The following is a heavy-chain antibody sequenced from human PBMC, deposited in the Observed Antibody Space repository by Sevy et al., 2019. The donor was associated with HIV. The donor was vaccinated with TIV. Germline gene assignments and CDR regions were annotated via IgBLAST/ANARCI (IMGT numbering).Heavy chain of an antibody. CDR3: AKLGSAFGPLDD. D-gene: IGHD3-16*01. CDR2: ISYDGSKK. V-gene: IGHV3-30*18. J-gene: IGHJ4*02. Sequence: GGSLRLSCAASGFTFSSHGMHWVRQAPGKGLEWVAFISYDGSKKYYTDSVKGRFTISRDNSKNTVYLQMNSLRAEDAAVYSCAKLGSAFGPLDDWGQGTLVTVSS. CDR1: GFTFSSHG.